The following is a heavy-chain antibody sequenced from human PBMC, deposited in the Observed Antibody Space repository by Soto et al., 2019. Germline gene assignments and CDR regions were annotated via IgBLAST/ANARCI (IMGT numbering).Heavy chain of an antibody. CDR1: GGSISSGGYY. J-gene: IGHJ4*02. D-gene: IGHD1-26*01. CDR2: IYYSGST. Sequence: PSETLSLTCTVSGGSISSGGYYWSWIRQHPGKGLEWIGYIYYSGSTYYNPSLKSRVTISVDTSKNQFSLKLSSVTAADTAVYYCARGIVGATQDYWGQGTLVTVSS. V-gene: IGHV4-31*03. CDR3: ARGIVGATQDY.